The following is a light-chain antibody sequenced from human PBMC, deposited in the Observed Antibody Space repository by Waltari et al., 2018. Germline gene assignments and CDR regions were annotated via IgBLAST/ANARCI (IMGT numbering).Light chain of an antibody. Sequence: DIVMTQSPDSLAVSLGERATINCKSSQNVLYSSNNKKDLAWYKQKPGQPPKLLIYWASTRESGVPDRFSGSGSGTDFTLTISSLQAEDVAVYYCQQYYGTPPTFGQGTKVEIK. CDR3: QQYYGTPPT. J-gene: IGKJ1*01. CDR2: WAS. V-gene: IGKV4-1*01. CDR1: QNVLYSSNNKKD.